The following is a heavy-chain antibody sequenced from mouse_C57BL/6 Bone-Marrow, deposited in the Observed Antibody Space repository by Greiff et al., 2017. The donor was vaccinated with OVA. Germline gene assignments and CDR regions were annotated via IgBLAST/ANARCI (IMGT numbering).Heavy chain of an antibody. CDR3: ARLGSGY. Sequence: EVQVLESGGDLVKPGGSLKLSCAASGFTFSSYGLSWVRQTPDKRLEWVATISSGGSYTYYPDSVKGRFTISRDNAKNTLYLQMSSLKSEDTAMYYCARLGSGYWGQGTTLTVSS. J-gene: IGHJ2*01. D-gene: IGHD4-1*01. CDR2: ISSGGSYT. CDR1: GFTFSSYG. V-gene: IGHV5-6*01.